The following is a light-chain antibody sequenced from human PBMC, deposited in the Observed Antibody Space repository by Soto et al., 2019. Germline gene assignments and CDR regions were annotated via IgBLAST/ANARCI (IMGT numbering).Light chain of an antibody. J-gene: IGKJ4*01. CDR2: DAS. CDR3: QHRSDWPPRLT. V-gene: IGKV3-11*01. CDR1: RSVSSY. Sequence: EIVLTQSPATLSLSPGGRATLSCGASRSVSSYLAWYQQKPGQAPRLLIYDASYRATGIPARFSGSGSGTDYTLTISRLAPEDFAVYYSQHRSDWPPRLTFGGGTKVEIK.